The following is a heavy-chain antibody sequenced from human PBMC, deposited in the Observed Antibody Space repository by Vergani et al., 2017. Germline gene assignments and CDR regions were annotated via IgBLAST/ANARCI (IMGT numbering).Heavy chain of an antibody. V-gene: IGHV5-51*01. CDR2: IYPGDSDT. CDR1: GYSFTSYW. J-gene: IGHJ6*02. D-gene: IGHD3-10*01. Sequence: EVQLVQSGAEVTKPGESLKISCKGSGYSFTSYWIGLVRQMPGKGLEWLGIIYPGDSDTRYCPSFQGQVTSSADKAISTAYLQWSSLKASDTAMYYCASSTAGSSYYYYGMDVWGQGTTVTVSS. CDR3: ASSTAGSSYYYYGMDV.